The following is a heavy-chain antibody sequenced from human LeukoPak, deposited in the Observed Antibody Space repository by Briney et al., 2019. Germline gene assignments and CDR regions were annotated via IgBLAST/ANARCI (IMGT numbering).Heavy chain of an antibody. CDR2: IYYSGST. CDR1: GGSISSHY. D-gene: IGHD6-13*01. CDR3: AREVSSSGYSYYYYMDV. J-gene: IGHJ6*03. Sequence: SETLSLTCTVSGGSISSHYWSWIRQPPGKGLEWIGYIYYSGSTNYNPSLKSRVTISVDTSKNQFSLKLSSVTAADTAVYYCAREVSSSGYSYYYYMDVWGKGTTVTVSS. V-gene: IGHV4-59*11.